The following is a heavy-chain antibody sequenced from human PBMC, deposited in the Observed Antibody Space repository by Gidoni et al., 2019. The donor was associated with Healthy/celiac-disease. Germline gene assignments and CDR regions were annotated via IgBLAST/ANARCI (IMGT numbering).Heavy chain of an antibody. J-gene: IGHJ3*02. Sequence: EVQLVESGGGLVQPGGSLRPYCAASGITFSSYSMNWVRQAPGKGLGWVSYISSSSSTIYYADSVKGRFTISRDNAKNSLYLQMNSLRAEDTAVYYCARDYDYGDFSDAFDIWGQGTMVTVSS. CDR2: ISSSSSTI. CDR3: ARDYDYGDFSDAFDI. CDR1: GITFSSYS. V-gene: IGHV3-48*04. D-gene: IGHD4-17*01.